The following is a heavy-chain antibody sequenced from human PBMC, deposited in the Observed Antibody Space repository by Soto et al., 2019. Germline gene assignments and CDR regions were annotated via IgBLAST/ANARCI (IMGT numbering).Heavy chain of an antibody. CDR1: GYTFTSYA. CDR3: ARASKYGNYYYYGMDV. D-gene: IGHD2-2*01. J-gene: IGHJ6*02. V-gene: IGHV1-3*01. CDR2: INAGNGNT. Sequence: ASVKVSCKASGYTFTSYAMHWVRQAPGQRLEWMGWINAGNGNTKYSQKFQGRVTITRDTSASTAYMELSSLRSEGTAVYYCARASKYGNYYYYGMDVWGQGTTVTVSS.